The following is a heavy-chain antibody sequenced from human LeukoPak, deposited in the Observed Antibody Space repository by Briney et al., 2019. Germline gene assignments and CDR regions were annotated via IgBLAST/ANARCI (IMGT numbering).Heavy chain of an antibody. V-gene: IGHV4-38-2*02. CDR2: IFHSGNT. Sequence: PSETLSLTCTVSGYAISTDYYWGWIRQPPGKGLEWIASIFHSGNTYSNPSLKSRVTISVDTSKNQFSLKLSSVTAADTAVYYCASFYGDYSPFDYWGQGTLVTVSS. CDR3: ASFYGDYSPFDY. D-gene: IGHD4-17*01. J-gene: IGHJ4*02. CDR1: GYAISTDYY.